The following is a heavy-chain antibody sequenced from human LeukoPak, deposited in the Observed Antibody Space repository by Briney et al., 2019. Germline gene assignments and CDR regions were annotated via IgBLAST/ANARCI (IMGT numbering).Heavy chain of an antibody. V-gene: IGHV3-21*01. J-gene: IGHJ5*02. CDR1: GFTFSSYS. CDR3: ARDPRRLGYCSSTSCYFLWFDP. Sequence: GGSLRLYCAASGFTFSSYSMNWVRQAPGKGLEWVSSISSSSSYIYYADSVKGRFTISRDNAKNSLYLQMNSLSAEDTAVYYCARDPRRLGYCSSTSCYFLWFDPWGQGTLVTVSS. CDR2: ISSSSSYI. D-gene: IGHD2-2*01.